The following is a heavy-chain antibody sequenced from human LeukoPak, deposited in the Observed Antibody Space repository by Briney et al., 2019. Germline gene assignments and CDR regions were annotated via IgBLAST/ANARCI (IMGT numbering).Heavy chain of an antibody. D-gene: IGHD4-17*01. CDR1: GESVSSNSAA. Sequence: SQTLSLTCAISGESVSSNSAAWNWIRQSPSRGLEWLVRTYYRSKWYNDYAVSVKSRITINPDTSKNQFSLQLNSVTPEDTAVYYCARDSPLTTVTTFPYWYFDLWGRGTLVTVSS. CDR3: ARDSPLTTVTTFPYWYFDL. J-gene: IGHJ2*01. CDR2: TYYRSKWYN. V-gene: IGHV6-1*01.